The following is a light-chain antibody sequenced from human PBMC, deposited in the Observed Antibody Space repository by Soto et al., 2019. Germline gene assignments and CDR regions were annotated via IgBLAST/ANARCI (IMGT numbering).Light chain of an antibody. CDR2: GAS. J-gene: IGKJ4*01. CDR1: QSVSSSY. CDR3: QQYGSSPLT. V-gene: IGKV3-20*01. Sequence: EIVLTQSPGTLSLSPGERATLSCRASQSVSSSYLAWYQQKPGQAPRLLIYGASSRATGIPDRFSGSGSGTNSTLTLSRLEPEDFAVYYCQQYGSSPLTFGGGTKVEIK.